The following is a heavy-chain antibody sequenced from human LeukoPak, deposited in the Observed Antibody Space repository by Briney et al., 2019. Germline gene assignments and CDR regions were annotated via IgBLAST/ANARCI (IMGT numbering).Heavy chain of an antibody. J-gene: IGHJ4*02. CDR3: ASFSCLSAVCYYLDY. D-gene: IGHD2-8*02. CDR1: GYTFTSYA. CDR2: INTNTGHP. V-gene: IGHV7-4-1*02. Sequence: ASVKVSCKASGYTFTSYAMGWVRQAPGHGLEWMGWINTNTGHPTYTQGFTGRSVFSLDTSVSTAYLPISRLEAEDTAVYYCASFSCLSAVCYYLDYWGQGTLVTVSS.